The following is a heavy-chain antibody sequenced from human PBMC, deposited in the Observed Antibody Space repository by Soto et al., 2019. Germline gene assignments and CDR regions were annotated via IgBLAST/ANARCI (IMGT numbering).Heavy chain of an antibody. Sequence: SETLSLTCSVSGGSVSNKTYYWSWIRQPPGKRLEWIGYVHYSGTTNYNPSLKSRVTISVDLSKNQFSLRLSSVTTADTALYYCARTTAVPNSLRSRYFFDHWGQGTLVTVSS. J-gene: IGHJ4*02. CDR1: GGSVSNKTYY. CDR2: VHYSGTT. D-gene: IGHD4-17*01. CDR3: ARTTAVPNSLRSRYFFDH. V-gene: IGHV4-61*01.